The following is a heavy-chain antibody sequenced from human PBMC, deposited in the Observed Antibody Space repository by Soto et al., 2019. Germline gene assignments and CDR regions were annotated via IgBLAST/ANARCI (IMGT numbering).Heavy chain of an antibody. Sequence: SGGSLRLSCTASGFTFGDYAMSWVRQAPGKGLEWVGFIRSKAYGGTTEYAASVKGRFTISRDDSKSIAYLQMNSLKTEDTAVYYCTRGRVVRGVIDPYFDYWGQGTLVTVSS. CDR2: IRSKAYGGTT. CDR3: TRGRVVRGVIDPYFDY. V-gene: IGHV3-49*04. D-gene: IGHD3-10*01. J-gene: IGHJ4*02. CDR1: GFTFGDYA.